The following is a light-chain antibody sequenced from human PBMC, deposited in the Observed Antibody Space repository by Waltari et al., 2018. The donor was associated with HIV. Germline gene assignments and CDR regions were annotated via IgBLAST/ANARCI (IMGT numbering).Light chain of an antibody. V-gene: IGKV2-28*01. J-gene: IGKJ3*01. Sequence: DIVMTQSPLSLSVTPGQPASISCRSSQSLLHSNGYNYLDWYLQKPGQSPRLLIYLGSNRASGVPDRFSGSGSGTDFTLKISRVEAEDVGVYYCMQARQTLFTFGPGTKVDIK. CDR2: LGS. CDR3: MQARQTLFT. CDR1: QSLLHSNGYNY.